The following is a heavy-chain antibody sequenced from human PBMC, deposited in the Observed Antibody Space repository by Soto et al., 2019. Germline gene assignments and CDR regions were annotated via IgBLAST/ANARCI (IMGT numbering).Heavy chain of an antibody. CDR3: ARGVGDYSNYYYYYGMDV. J-gene: IGHJ6*02. CDR2: IIPSFGTA. Sequence: QVQLVQSGAEVKKPGSSVKVSCKASGGTFSSYAISWVRQAPGQGLEWMGGIIPSFGTADYAQKFQGRVSLTADESTSTAYMELSSLRSEDTAVYYCARGVGDYSNYYYYYGMDVWGQGTTVTVSS. CDR1: GGTFSSYA. V-gene: IGHV1-69*01. D-gene: IGHD4-17*01.